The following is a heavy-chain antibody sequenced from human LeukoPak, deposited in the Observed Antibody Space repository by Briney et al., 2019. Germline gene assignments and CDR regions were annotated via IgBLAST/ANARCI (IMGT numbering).Heavy chain of an antibody. CDR1: GYTFTGYY. D-gene: IGHD4-11*01. CDR2: INPNSGGT. CDR3: ATLPTSEYYYYMDV. J-gene: IGHJ6*03. V-gene: IGHV1-2*02. Sequence: ASVKVSCKASGYTFTGYYMHWVRQAPGQGLEWMGWINPNSGGTNYAQRFQGRVTMTRDTSISTAYMELSRLRSDDTAVYYCATLPTSEYYYYMDVWGKGTTVTVSS.